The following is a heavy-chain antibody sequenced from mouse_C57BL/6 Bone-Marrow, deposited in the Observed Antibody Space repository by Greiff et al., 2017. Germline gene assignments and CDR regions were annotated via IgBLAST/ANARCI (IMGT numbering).Heavy chain of an antibody. J-gene: IGHJ4*01. CDR3: TDYGSSYDYAMDY. V-gene: IGHV14-4*01. CDR2: IDPENGDT. CDR1: GFNIKDDY. D-gene: IGHD1-1*01. Sequence: VQLQQSGAELVRPGASVKLSCTASGFNIKDDYMHWVKQRPEKGLEWIGWIDPENGDTEYASKFQGKATITADTSSNTAYLQLSSLTSEDTAVYYCTDYGSSYDYAMDYWGQGTSVTVSS.